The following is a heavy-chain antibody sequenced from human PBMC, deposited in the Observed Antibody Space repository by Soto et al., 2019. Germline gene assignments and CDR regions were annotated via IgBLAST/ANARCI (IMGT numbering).Heavy chain of an antibody. CDR1: GGTFSRYS. V-gene: IGHV1-69*13. J-gene: IGHJ6*02. Sequence: SVKVSCKASGGTFSRYSFTWVRQAPGHGLEWMGRIMPVFGIASYAQKFQGRVTITADESTSTAFMELSSLRSEDTAVYYCAREDRDRETGLVPAAIDGMDVWGQGTTVTVSS. D-gene: IGHD2-2*01. CDR3: AREDRDRETGLVPAAIDGMDV. CDR2: IMPVFGIA.